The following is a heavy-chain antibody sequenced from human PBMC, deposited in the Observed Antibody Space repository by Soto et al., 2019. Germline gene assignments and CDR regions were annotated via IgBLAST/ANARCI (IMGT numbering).Heavy chain of an antibody. D-gene: IGHD3-22*01. V-gene: IGHV3-23*01. J-gene: IGHJ4*02. CDR3: AKDLAHYDSSGPVDY. CDR1: GFTFSSYA. CDR2: ISGSGGST. Sequence: HPGGSLRLSCAASGFTFSSYAMSWVRQAPGKGLEWVSAISGSGGSTYYADSVKGRFTISRDNSKNTLYLQMNSLRAEDTAVYYCAKDLAHYDSSGPVDYWGQGTLVTVSS.